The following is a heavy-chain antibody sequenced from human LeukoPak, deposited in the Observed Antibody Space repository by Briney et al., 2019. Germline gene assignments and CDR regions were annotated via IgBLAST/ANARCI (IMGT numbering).Heavy chain of an antibody. Sequence: ASVKVSCKASGYTFTSYGISWVRQAPGQGLEWMGWISAYNGNTNYAQKLQGRVTMTTETSTSTAYMELRSLRSDDTAVYYCVRGSGNWNDGDWFDPWGQGTLVTVSS. CDR1: GYTFTSYG. V-gene: IGHV1-18*04. CDR2: ISAYNGNT. D-gene: IGHD1-1*01. J-gene: IGHJ5*02. CDR3: VRGSGNWNDGDWFDP.